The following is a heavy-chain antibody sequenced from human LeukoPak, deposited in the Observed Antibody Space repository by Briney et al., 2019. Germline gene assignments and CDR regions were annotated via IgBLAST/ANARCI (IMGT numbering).Heavy chain of an antibody. CDR2: IIPIFGTA. CDR3: ARGYYDSGSYYYYYGMDV. V-gene: IGHV1-69*05. CDR1: GGTFSSYA. Sequence: ASVKVSCKASGGTFSSYAISWVRQAPGQGLEWMGGIIPIFGTANYAQKLQGRVTMTTDTSTSTAYMELRSLRSDDTAVYYCARGYYDSGSYYYYYGMDVWGQGTTVTVSS. D-gene: IGHD3-22*01. J-gene: IGHJ6*02.